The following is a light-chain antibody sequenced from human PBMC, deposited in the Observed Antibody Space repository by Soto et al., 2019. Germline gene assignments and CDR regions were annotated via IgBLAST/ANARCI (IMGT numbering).Light chain of an antibody. J-gene: IGLJ3*02. CDR1: SSNIGAGYD. CDR2: GNS. CDR3: QFYDSSLSGSV. Sequence: QLVLTQPPSVSGAPGKRVTISGTGSSSNIGAGYDVHWYQQLPGTAPKLLIYGNSNRPSGVPDRFSGSKSGTSASLAITGLQAEDEADYYCQFYDSSLSGSVFGGGTKLTVL. V-gene: IGLV1-40*01.